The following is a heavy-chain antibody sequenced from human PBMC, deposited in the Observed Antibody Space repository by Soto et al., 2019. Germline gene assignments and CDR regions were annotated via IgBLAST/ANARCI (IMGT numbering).Heavy chain of an antibody. CDR1: GYTFTSYA. CDR3: ARDEGPYYYDSSGYYPNWFDP. D-gene: IGHD3-22*01. Sequence: ASVKVSCKASGYTFTSYAVHWVRQAPGQRLEWMGWINAGNGNTKYSQKFQGRVTITRDTSASTAYMELSSLRSEDTAVYYCARDEGPYYYDSSGYYPNWFDPWGQGTLVTVSS. V-gene: IGHV1-3*01. J-gene: IGHJ5*02. CDR2: INAGNGNT.